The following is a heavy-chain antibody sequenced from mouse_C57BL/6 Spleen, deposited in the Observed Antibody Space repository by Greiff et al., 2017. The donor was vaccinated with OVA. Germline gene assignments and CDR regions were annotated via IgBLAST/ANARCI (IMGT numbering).Heavy chain of an antibody. V-gene: IGHV1-50*01. CDR1: GYTFTSYW. D-gene: IGHD1-1*01. CDR2: IDPSDSYT. CDR3: ARFDYYGSSPYAMDY. Sequence: QVHVKQPGAELVKPGASVKLSCKASGYTFTSYWMQWVKQRPGQGLEWIGEIDPSDSYTNYNQKFKGKATLTVDTSSSTAYMQLSSLTSEDSAVYYCARFDYYGSSPYAMDYWGQGTSVTVSS. J-gene: IGHJ4*01.